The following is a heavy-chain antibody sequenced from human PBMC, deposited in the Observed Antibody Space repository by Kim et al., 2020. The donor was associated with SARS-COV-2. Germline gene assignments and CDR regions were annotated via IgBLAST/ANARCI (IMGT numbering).Heavy chain of an antibody. CDR1: GYTFTSYY. CDR2: INPSGGST. D-gene: IGHD3-10*01. J-gene: IGHJ4*02. Sequence: ASVKVSCKASGYTFTSYYMHWVRQAPGQGLEWMGIINPSGGSTSYAQKFQGRVTMTRDTSTSTVYMELSSLRSEDTAVYYCARDPVNTLLWFGEFRFDYWGQGTLVTVSS. V-gene: IGHV1-46*01. CDR3: ARDPVNTLLWFGEFRFDY.